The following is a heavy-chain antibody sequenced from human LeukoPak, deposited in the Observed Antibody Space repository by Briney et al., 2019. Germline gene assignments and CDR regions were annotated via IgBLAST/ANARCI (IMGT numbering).Heavy chain of an antibody. D-gene: IGHD3-3*01. CDR1: GGSISSYY. CDR3: ARNHYDFWSGSTPLYFDY. J-gene: IGHJ4*02. V-gene: IGHV4-59*01. Sequence: SETLSLTCTVSGGSISSYYWSWIRQPPGKGLEWIGYIYYSGSTNYNPSLKSRVTVSVDTSKNQFSLKLSSVTAADTAVYYCARNHYDFWSGSTPLYFDYWGQGTLVTVSS. CDR2: IYYSGST.